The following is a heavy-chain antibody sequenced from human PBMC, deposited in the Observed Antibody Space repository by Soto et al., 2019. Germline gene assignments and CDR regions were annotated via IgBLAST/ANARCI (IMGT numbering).Heavy chain of an antibody. D-gene: IGHD3-3*01. V-gene: IGHV3-11*01. CDR1: GFTFSDYY. J-gene: IGHJ3*02. Sequence: GGSLRLSCAASGFTFSDYYMSWIRQAPGKGLEWVSYISSSGSTIYYADSVKVRFTISRDNAKNSLYLQMNSLRAEDTAVYYCARDRRRFLEWLRPRDDAFDIWGQGTMVTVSS. CDR2: ISSSGSTI. CDR3: ARDRRRFLEWLRPRDDAFDI.